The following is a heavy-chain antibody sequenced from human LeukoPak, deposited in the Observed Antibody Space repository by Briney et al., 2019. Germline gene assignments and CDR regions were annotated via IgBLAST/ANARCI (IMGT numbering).Heavy chain of an antibody. V-gene: IGHV3-30*18. CDR3: AKLPTVAATIAASGY. Sequence: GGSLRLSCAASGFTFSSYSMHWVRQAPGKGLEWVAVMSYDGSNKKYADTVKGRFTISRDNPKNTLYLQMNSLRAEDTAVYYCAKLPTVAATIAASGYWGQGTLVTVSS. D-gene: IGHD6-19*01. J-gene: IGHJ4*02. CDR1: GFTFSSYS. CDR2: MSYDGSNK.